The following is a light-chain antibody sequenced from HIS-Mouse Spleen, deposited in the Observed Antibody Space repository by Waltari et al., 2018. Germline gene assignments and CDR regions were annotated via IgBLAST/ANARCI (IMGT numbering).Light chain of an antibody. CDR3: QKLNSYPPT. V-gene: IGKV1-9*01. J-gene: IGKJ1*01. Sequence: DIQLTQSPSFLSASVGDRVTITCRASQGISSYLAWYQQKPGEAPKPLIYSASTLQSGVPSRFCGSGSGTEFALTSSSLQTDDFATYYCQKLNSYPPTFGQGTKVELK. CDR1: QGISSY. CDR2: SAS.